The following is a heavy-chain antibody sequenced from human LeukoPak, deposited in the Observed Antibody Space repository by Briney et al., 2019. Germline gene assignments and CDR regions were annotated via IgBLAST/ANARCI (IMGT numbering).Heavy chain of an antibody. J-gene: IGHJ6*03. CDR3: ARGSNWNDGSNYYYYMDV. D-gene: IGHD1-1*01. V-gene: IGHV1-18*01. CDR1: GYTFTNYG. Sequence: ASVKVSCKASGYTFTNYGISWVRHAPGQGLEWMGWISAYNGNTNYAQKLQGRVTMTTDTSTSTAYMELRSLRSDDTAVYYCARGSNWNDGSNYYYYMDVWGKGTTVTISS. CDR2: ISAYNGNT.